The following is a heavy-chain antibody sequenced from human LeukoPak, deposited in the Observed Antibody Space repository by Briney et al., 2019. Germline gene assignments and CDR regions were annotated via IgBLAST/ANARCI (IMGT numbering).Heavy chain of an antibody. Sequence: GGSLRLSCAASGFTVSSNYMSWVRQAPGKGLEWVSVIYSGGSTYYADSVKGRFTISRDNSRNTLYLQMNSLRAEDTAVYYCATGVATKFWKLVDYWGQGTLVTVSS. CDR3: ATGVATKFWKLVDY. V-gene: IGHV3-66*01. CDR1: GFTVSSNY. CDR2: IYSGGST. J-gene: IGHJ4*02. D-gene: IGHD5-12*01.